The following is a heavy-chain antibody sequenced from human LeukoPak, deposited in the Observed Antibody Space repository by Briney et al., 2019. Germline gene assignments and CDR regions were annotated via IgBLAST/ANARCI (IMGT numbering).Heavy chain of an antibody. CDR3: VRVSGGSGSYYLDY. V-gene: IGHV4-39*07. D-gene: IGHD3-10*01. Sequence: SETLSLTCTVSGGSINSRNHFWGWIRQPPGKGLEWIGSIYYSGSTYYNPSLKSRVTISVDTSKNQFSLKLSSVTAADTAVYYCVRVSGGSGSYYLDYWGQGTLVTVSS. CDR1: GGSINSRNHF. J-gene: IGHJ4*02. CDR2: IYYSGST.